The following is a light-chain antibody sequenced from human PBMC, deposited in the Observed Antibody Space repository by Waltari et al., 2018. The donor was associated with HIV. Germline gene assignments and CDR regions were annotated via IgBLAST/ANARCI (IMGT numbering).Light chain of an antibody. V-gene: IGKV3-20*01. CDR1: QSVSSTY. J-gene: IGKJ5*01. CDR2: GAF. CDR3: QQYSTSPFT. Sequence: ENVLTQSPGALSLSPGERATLSCRASQSVSSTYMAWYQQRPGQAPRLLIYGAFSPATGIPDRFLGSGSGTDFTLTINRLEPEDFAVYYCQQYSTSPFTLGQGTRLEIK.